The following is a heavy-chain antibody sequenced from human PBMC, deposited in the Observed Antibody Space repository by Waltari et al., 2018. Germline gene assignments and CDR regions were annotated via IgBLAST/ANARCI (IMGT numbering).Heavy chain of an antibody. CDR1: GGSFSGYY. J-gene: IGHJ6*02. D-gene: IGHD6-6*01. Sequence: QVQLQQWGAGLLKPSETLSLTCAVYGGSFSGYYWSWLRQPPGKGLEWIGEINHSGGTNFNPSLKRLVTISVDPSKNKFSWELSSVTAADTAVYYCARVRGYCSSSGLPYYYYYYGMDVWGQGTTVTVSS. V-gene: IGHV4-34*01. CDR2: INHSGGT. CDR3: ARVRGYCSSSGLPYYYYYYGMDV.